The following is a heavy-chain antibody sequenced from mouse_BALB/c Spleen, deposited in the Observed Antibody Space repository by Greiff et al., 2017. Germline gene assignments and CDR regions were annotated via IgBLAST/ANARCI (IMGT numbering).Heavy chain of an antibody. CDR3: AREYYYGSSYGDYFDY. D-gene: IGHD1-1*01. CDR1: GFSLTSYG. CDR2: IWAGGST. J-gene: IGHJ2*01. V-gene: IGHV2-9*02. Sequence: QVQLKESGPGLVAPSQSLSITCTVSGFSLTSYGVHWVRQPPGKGLEWLGVIWAGGSTNYNSALMSRLSISKDNSKSQVFLKMNSLQTDDTAMYYCAREYYYGSSYGDYFDYWGQGTTLTVSS.